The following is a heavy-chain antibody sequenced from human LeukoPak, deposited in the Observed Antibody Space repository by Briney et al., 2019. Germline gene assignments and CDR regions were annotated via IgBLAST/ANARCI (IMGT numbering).Heavy chain of an antibody. Sequence: ESLSLTCAVYGGSFSGYYWSWIRQPPGKGLEWIGEINHSGSTNYNPSLKSRVTISVDTSKNQFSLKLSSVTAADTAVYYCARGYSGYDCWGQGTLVTVSS. V-gene: IGHV4-34*01. D-gene: IGHD5-12*01. J-gene: IGHJ4*02. CDR2: INHSGST. CDR1: GGSFSGYY. CDR3: ARGYSGYDC.